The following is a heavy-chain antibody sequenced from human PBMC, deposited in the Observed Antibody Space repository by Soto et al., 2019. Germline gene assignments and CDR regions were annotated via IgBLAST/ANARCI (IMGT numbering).Heavy chain of an antibody. CDR3: ARDHDAFAI. V-gene: IGHV3-11*01. CDR1: GFTFSDYY. J-gene: IGHJ3*02. Sequence: GGSLRLSCAASGFTFSDYYMSWIRQAPGKGLEWLSYLSASGTTIYYADSVKGRFTISRDNAKNSLYLQMNSLRAEDTAVYYCARDHDAFAIWGQGTMVTVSS. CDR2: LSASGTTI.